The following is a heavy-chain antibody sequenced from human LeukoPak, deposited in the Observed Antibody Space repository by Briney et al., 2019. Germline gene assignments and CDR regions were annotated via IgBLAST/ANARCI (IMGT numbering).Heavy chain of an antibody. CDR1: GFTFSSYS. J-gene: IGHJ4*02. Sequence: KTGGSLRLSCAASGFTFSSYSMNWVRQAPGKGLEWVSSISSSSSYIYYADSVKGRFTISRDNAKNSLYLQMNSLRAEDTAVYYCARDGLSSSWTLFDYWGQGTLVTVSS. CDR3: ARDGLSSSWTLFDY. V-gene: IGHV3-21*01. CDR2: ISSSSSYI. D-gene: IGHD6-13*01.